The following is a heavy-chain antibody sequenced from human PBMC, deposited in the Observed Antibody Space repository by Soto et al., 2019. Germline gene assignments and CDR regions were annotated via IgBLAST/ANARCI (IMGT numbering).Heavy chain of an antibody. V-gene: IGHV3-23*01. D-gene: IGHD3-22*01. J-gene: IGHJ4*02. Sequence: GGSLRLSCAASGFTFSSYAMSWVRQAPGKGLEWVSAISGGGGSTYYADSVKGRFTISRDNSKNTLYLQMNSLRAEDTAVYYCAKDRLAMIVVVILDYWGQGTLVTVSS. CDR3: AKDRLAMIVVVILDY. CDR2: ISGGGGST. CDR1: GFTFSSYA.